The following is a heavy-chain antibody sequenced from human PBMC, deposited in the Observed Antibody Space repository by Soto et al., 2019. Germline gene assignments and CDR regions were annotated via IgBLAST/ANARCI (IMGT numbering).Heavy chain of an antibody. CDR1: GYSFTSYW. Sequence: RGESLKISCKGSGYSFTSYWISWVRQMPGQGLEWLGRIDPSDSYTNYSPSFQGHVTISADKSISTAYLQWSSLKASDTAMYYCARRDGYCSGGSCYSRYYYYGMDVWGQGTTVTVSS. CDR3: ARRDGYCSGGSCYSRYYYYGMDV. CDR2: IDPSDSYT. V-gene: IGHV5-10-1*01. J-gene: IGHJ6*02. D-gene: IGHD2-15*01.